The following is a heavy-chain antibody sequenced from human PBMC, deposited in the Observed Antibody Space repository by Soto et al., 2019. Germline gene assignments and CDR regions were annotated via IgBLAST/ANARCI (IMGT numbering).Heavy chain of an antibody. Sequence: PSETLSLTCAVYGGSFSGYYWSWTRQPPGKGLEWIGEINHSGSTNYNPSLKSRVTISVDTSKNQFSLKLSSVTAADTAVYYCARGRPYLQWLAKMDVWGKGTTVTVSS. CDR3: ARGRPYLQWLAKMDV. CDR1: GGSFSGYY. V-gene: IGHV4-34*01. CDR2: INHSGST. J-gene: IGHJ6*04. D-gene: IGHD6-19*01.